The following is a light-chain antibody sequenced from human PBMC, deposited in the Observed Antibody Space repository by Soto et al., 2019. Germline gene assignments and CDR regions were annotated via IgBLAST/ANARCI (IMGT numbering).Light chain of an antibody. CDR2: DAS. Sequence: TQSPATLSASSGEGITLSCRASQSVKNHLAWYQHRPGQAPRLLFYDASIRATGIPARFSAGGSGTEFTLVISRLQSEDAEVYYCQEYNAWPPGTFGQGTKVEIK. V-gene: IGKV3D-15*01. CDR1: QSVKNH. CDR3: QEYNAWPPGT. J-gene: IGKJ1*01.